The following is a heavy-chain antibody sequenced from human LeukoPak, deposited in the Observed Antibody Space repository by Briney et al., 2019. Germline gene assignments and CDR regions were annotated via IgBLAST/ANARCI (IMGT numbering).Heavy chain of an antibody. Sequence: GGSLRLSCSASGFTFDTYAMTWVRQAPGKGLEWVSAISGGGGSTYYADSVKGWFTISRDNSQNTMVLQVKSLKVEDTAVYYCAKGMSFGSGSSLEYWGQGTLVAVSS. D-gene: IGHD3-10*01. CDR3: AKGMSFGSGSSLEY. CDR2: ISGGGGST. CDR1: GFTFDTYA. V-gene: IGHV3-23*01. J-gene: IGHJ4*02.